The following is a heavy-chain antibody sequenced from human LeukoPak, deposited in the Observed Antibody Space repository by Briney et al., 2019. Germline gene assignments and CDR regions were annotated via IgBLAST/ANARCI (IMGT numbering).Heavy chain of an antibody. V-gene: IGHV4-38-2*02. Sequence: SETLSLTCTVSGYSISSGYYWGWIRQPPGKGLEWIGSIYHSGSTYYNPSLKSRVTISVDTSKNQFSLKLSSVTAADTAVYYCARAPRFRITMVRGVTKGPYYFDYWGQGTLVTVSS. CDR2: IYHSGST. D-gene: IGHD3-10*01. CDR3: ARAPRFRITMVRGVTKGPYYFDY. CDR1: GYSISSGYY. J-gene: IGHJ4*02.